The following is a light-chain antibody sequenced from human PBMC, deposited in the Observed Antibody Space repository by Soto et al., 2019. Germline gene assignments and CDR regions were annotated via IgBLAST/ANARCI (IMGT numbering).Light chain of an antibody. CDR2: KAS. J-gene: IGKJ4*01. Sequence: DIQMTQSTSTLSAFIGDRVTITCRASQSIGTWLAWYQQKPGKAPKLLISKASSLEIGVPSRFSGSGSGTEFTLTISSLQPDDVATYSCHQYVSYPLTFGGGTKVDIK. CDR3: HQYVSYPLT. CDR1: QSIGTW. V-gene: IGKV1-5*03.